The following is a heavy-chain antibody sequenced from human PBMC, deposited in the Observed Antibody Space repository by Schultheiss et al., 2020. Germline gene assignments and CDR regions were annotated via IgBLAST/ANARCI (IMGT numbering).Heavy chain of an antibody. Sequence: SETLSLTCTVSGDSISSSNYYWSWIRQPPGKGLEWIGYIYYSGSTNYNPSLKSRVTISVDTSKNQFSLKLSSVTAADTAVYYCARKFGYNDYWGQGTLVTVSS. D-gene: IGHD1-1*01. CDR2: IYYSGST. V-gene: IGHV4-61*05. CDR1: GDSISSSNYY. CDR3: ARKFGYNDY. J-gene: IGHJ4*02.